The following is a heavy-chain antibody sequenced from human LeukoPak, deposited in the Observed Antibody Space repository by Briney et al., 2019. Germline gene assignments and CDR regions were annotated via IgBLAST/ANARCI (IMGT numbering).Heavy chain of an antibody. D-gene: IGHD3-22*01. CDR1: GGSFSGYY. CDR2: INHSGST. CDR3: ARWDSSGYLSY. V-gene: IGHV4-34*01. J-gene: IGHJ4*02. Sequence: SETLSLTCAVYGGSFSGYYWSWIRQPPGKGLEWIGEINHSGSTNYNPSLKSRVTISVDTSKNQFSLKLSSVTAADTAVYYCARWDSSGYLSYWGQGTLVTVSS.